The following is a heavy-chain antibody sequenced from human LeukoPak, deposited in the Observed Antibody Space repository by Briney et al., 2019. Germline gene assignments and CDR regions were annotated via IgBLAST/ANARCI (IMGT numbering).Heavy chain of an antibody. Sequence: GGSLRLSCAGSGFTFDDYAMHWVRQAPGKGLEWVSGISWNSGSIGYADSVKGRFTISRDNAKNSLYQQMNSLRAEDTALYYCAKVACSSTSCYRLGDAFDIWGQGTMVTVSS. V-gene: IGHV3-9*01. CDR1: GFTFDDYA. CDR2: ISWNSGSI. D-gene: IGHD2-2*02. CDR3: AKVACSSTSCYRLGDAFDI. J-gene: IGHJ3*02.